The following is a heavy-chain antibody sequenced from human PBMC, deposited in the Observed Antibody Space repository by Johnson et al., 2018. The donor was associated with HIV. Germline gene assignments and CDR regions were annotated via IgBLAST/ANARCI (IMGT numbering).Heavy chain of an antibody. CDR3: ARDPPGRAFDV. CDR2: ISSSGAGI. Sequence: QVQLVESGGGLVKPGGSLRLSCAASGFKFSDFYMTWIRQVPGKGLECVAYISSSGAGIYYADSVRGRFTISRDNAKNSLFLQMNSLSAEDTAIYYCARDPPGRAFDVWGLGTTVTVSS. V-gene: IGHV3-11*04. CDR1: GFKFSDFY. J-gene: IGHJ3*01.